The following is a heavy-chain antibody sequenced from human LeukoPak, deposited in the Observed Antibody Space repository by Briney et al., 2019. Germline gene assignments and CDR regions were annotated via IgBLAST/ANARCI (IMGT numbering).Heavy chain of an antibody. Sequence: GSLRLSCAASGFTFSSYSMNWVRQAPGKGLEWVSSISSSSSYIYYADSVKGRFTISRDNAKNPLYLQMNSLRAEDTAVYYCARDSRITMVRGDPFDYWGQGTLVTVSS. CDR1: GFTFSSYS. CDR2: ISSSSSYI. CDR3: ARDSRITMVRGDPFDY. D-gene: IGHD3-10*01. V-gene: IGHV3-21*01. J-gene: IGHJ4*02.